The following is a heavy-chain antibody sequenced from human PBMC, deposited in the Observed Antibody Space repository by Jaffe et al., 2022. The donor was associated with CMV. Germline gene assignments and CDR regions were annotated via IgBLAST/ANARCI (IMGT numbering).Heavy chain of an antibody. J-gene: IGHJ3*02. D-gene: IGHD6-19*01. V-gene: IGHV3-23*04. CDR2: ISGSGGST. CDR3: ANHDKGRDSGWYVLDAFDI. CDR1: GFTFSSYA. Sequence: EVQLVESGGGLVQPGGSLRLSCAASGFTFSSYAMSWVRQAPGKGLEWVSAISGSGGSTYYADSVKGRFTISRDNSKNTLYLQMNSLRAEDTAVYYCANHDKGRDSGWYVLDAFDIWGQGTMVTVSS.